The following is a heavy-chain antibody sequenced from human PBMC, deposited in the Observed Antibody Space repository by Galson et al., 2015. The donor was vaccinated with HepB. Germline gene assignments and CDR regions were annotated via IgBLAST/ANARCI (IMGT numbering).Heavy chain of an antibody. D-gene: IGHD4-17*01. CDR2: IQPGASDI. J-gene: IGHJ4*02. CDR3: AIHMYGDLH. CDR1: GYIFTAFW. Sequence: QSGAEVKKPGESLKISCTGSGYIFTAFWIGWVRQMPGRGLEWMAIIQPGASDIRYGPSFQGQGTISVDKSISTAYLQWASLKASDTAMYYCAIHMYGDLHWGQGTLVTVSS. V-gene: IGHV5-51*01.